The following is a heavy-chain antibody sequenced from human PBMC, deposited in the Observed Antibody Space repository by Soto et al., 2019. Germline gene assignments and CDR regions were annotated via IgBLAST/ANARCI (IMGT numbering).Heavy chain of an antibody. D-gene: IGHD2-2*01. CDR1: GYTFTSYY. CDR3: ASQRGGYCSSTSCHNMGPYYYGMDV. Sequence: ASVKVSCKASGYTFTSYYMHWVRQAPGQGLEWMGIINPSGGSTSYAQKFQGRVTMTRDTSTSTVYMELSSLRSEDTAVYYCASQRGGYCSSTSCHNMGPYYYGMDVWGQGTTVTVS. J-gene: IGHJ6*02. V-gene: IGHV1-46*01. CDR2: INPSGGST.